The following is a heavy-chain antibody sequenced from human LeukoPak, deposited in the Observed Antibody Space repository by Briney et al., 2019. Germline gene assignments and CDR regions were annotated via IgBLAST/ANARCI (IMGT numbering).Heavy chain of an antibody. CDR3: ARVGRSLRFDAFDI. V-gene: IGHV4-61*02. CDR2: IYGSGST. Sequence: PSQTLSLTCTVSGGSISSGSYYWSWIRQPAGKGLEWIGRIYGSGSTNYNPSLKSRVTISLDTSKNQFFLILTAVTAADTAVYFCARVGRSLRFDAFDIWGQGTMVTVSS. D-gene: IGHD3-3*01. J-gene: IGHJ3*02. CDR1: GGSISSGSYY.